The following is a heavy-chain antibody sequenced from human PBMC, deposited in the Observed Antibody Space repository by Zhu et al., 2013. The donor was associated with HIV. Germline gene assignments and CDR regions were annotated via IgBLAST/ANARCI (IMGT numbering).Heavy chain of an antibody. CDR2: INPNSGGT. D-gene: IGHD6-6*01. J-gene: IGHJ6*02. CDR1: GYTFTGYF. V-gene: IGHV1-2*02. Sequence: QVQLVQSGAEVKKPGASVKVSCKASGYTFTGYFMHWVRQAPRQGLEWMGWINPNSGGTNYAQKFQGRVTMTRDTSISTAYMELSRLRSDDTAVYYCARVGRGSSTYFYDMDVWGQGTTVTASS. CDR3: ARVGRGSSTYFYDMDV.